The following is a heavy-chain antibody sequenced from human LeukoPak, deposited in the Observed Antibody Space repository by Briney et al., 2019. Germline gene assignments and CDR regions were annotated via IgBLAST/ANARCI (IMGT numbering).Heavy chain of an antibody. J-gene: IGHJ4*02. CDR1: GFTFSSYA. D-gene: IGHD6-19*01. CDR3: ARDLMAGTGGGYFDY. Sequence: GGSLRLSCAASGFTFSSYAMHWVRQAPGKGLEWVAVISYDGSNKYYANSVKGRFTISRDNSKNTLYLQMNSLRAEDTAVYYCARDLMAGTGGGYFDYWGQGTLVTVSS. V-gene: IGHV3-30*04. CDR2: ISYDGSNK.